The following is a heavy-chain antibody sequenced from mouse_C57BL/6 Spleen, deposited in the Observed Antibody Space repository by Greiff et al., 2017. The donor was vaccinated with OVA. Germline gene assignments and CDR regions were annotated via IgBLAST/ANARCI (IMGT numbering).Heavy chain of an antibody. Sequence: QVQLQQPGAELVMPGASVKLSCKASGYTFTSYWMHWVKQRPGQGLEWTGEIDPSDSYTNYNQKFKGKSTLTVDKSSSTAYMQLSSLTSEDSAVYYCARGELQGFAYWGQGTLVTVSA. CDR2: IDPSDSYT. D-gene: IGHD1-1*01. V-gene: IGHV1-69*01. CDR1: GYTFTSYW. J-gene: IGHJ3*01. CDR3: ARGELQGFAY.